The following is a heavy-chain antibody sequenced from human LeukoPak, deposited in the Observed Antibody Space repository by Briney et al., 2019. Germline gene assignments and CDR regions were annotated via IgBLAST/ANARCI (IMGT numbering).Heavy chain of an antibody. CDR2: ISSNGGGT. D-gene: IGHD3-22*01. CDR3: ARDAPFQYYYDCSGYLPMDV. J-gene: IGHJ6*03. CDR1: GFTFSSYA. V-gene: IGHV3-64*01. Sequence: GGSLRLSCAASGFTFSSYAMHWVRQAPGKGLEYVSAISSNGGGTYYANSVKGRFTISRDNSKNTLYLQMGSLRAEDMAVYYCARDAPFQYYYDCSGYLPMDVWGKGTTVTVSS.